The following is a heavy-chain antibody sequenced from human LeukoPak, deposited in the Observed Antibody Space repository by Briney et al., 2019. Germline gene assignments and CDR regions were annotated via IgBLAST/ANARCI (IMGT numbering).Heavy chain of an antibody. CDR1: GFIFSSYW. V-gene: IGHV3-7*01. D-gene: IGHD6-25*01. J-gene: IGHJ6*03. Sequence: GGSLRLSCAASGFIFSSYWMTWVRQAPGKGLEWVANIKQGGSENSYVDSVKGRFTISRDNAKNSLYLQMNSLRADDTAVYYCARFAAGGSYYYYMDVWGKGTTVTVSS. CDR2: IKQGGSEN. CDR3: ARFAAGGSYYYYMDV.